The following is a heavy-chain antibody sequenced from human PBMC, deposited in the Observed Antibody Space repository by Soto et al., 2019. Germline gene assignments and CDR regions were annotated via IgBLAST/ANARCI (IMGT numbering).Heavy chain of an antibody. CDR2: IYSSGST. V-gene: IGHV4-59*01. CDR3: ARAHTSGWYVIDS. J-gene: IGHJ4*02. Sequence: PSETLSLTCTVSGDSLSSYYWTWIRQPPGKGLEWIGYIYSSGSTNYNPSLKSRVTMSVDVSKNQFSLKLSSVTTADTAVFFCARAHTSGWYVIDSWGQGTSVTVSS. D-gene: IGHD6-19*01. CDR1: GDSLSSYY.